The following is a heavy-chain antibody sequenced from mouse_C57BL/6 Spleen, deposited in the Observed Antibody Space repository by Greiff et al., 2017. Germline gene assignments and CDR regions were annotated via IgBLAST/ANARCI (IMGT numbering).Heavy chain of an antibody. CDR1: GYSFTSYY. J-gene: IGHJ4*01. D-gene: IGHD2-4*01. V-gene: IGHV1-66*01. CDR2: IYPGSGNT. Sequence: VQGVESGPELVKPGASVKISCKASGYSFTSYYIHWVKQRPGQGLEWIGWIYPGSGNTKYNEKFKGKATLTADTSSSTAYMQLSSLTSEDSAVYYCASYDYDEGAYAMDYWGQGTSVTVSS. CDR3: ASYDYDEGAYAMDY.